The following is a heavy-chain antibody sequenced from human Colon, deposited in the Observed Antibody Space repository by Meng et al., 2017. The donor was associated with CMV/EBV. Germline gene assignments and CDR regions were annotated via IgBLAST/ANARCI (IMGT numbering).Heavy chain of an antibody. CDR3: ARDRDHVAQGGYYDMDV. CDR1: GFSFSTYS. CDR2: LSGSTDYI. V-gene: IGHV3-21*01. J-gene: IGHJ6*02. Sequence: GESLKISCAASGFSFSTYSMNWVRQAPGKGLEWVSSLSGSTDYISYGDSVKGRFTISRDNAKNSLYLQMNNLRVEDTAVYYCARDRDHVAQGGYYDMDVWGQGTTVTVSS. D-gene: IGHD2-15*01.